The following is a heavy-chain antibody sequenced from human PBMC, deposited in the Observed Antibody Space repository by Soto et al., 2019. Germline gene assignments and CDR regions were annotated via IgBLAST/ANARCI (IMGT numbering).Heavy chain of an antibody. V-gene: IGHV3-7*03. Sequence: GGALRLSCAGSGLTCRNDWLSWVRQAPGKGLEWVANINQDGSERYYVDSVRGRFTISRDNVENSLYLQLNSLRPEDTAVYYCAVYGYGVSAAAYWGQGTLATVS. J-gene: IGHJ4*02. CDR3: AVYGYGVSAAAY. D-gene: IGHD4-17*01. CDR2: INQDGSER. CDR1: GLTCRNDW.